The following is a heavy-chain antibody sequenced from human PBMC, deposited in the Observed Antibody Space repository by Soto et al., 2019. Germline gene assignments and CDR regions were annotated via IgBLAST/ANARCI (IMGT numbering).Heavy chain of an antibody. Sequence: SVKVSCKASGGTFSSYAISWVRQAPGQGLEWMGGIIPIFGTANYAQKFHGRVTITADKSTSTAYMELSSLRSEDTAVYYCARDSGTCGGDCYSRSWFDPWGQGTLVTVSS. CDR2: IIPIFGTA. D-gene: IGHD2-21*02. V-gene: IGHV1-69*06. CDR3: ARDSGTCGGDCYSRSWFDP. CDR1: GGTFSSYA. J-gene: IGHJ5*02.